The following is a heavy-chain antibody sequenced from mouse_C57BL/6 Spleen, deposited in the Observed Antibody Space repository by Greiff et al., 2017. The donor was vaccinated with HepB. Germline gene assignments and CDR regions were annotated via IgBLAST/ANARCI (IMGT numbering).Heavy chain of an antibody. CDR1: GFNIKDDY. J-gene: IGHJ2*01. V-gene: IGHV14-4*01. CDR3: TTGFITTVVATDY. D-gene: IGHD1-1*01. Sequence: VHVKQSGAELVRPGASVKLSCTASGFNIKDDYMHWVKQRPEQGLEWIGWIDPENGDTEYASKFQGKATITADTSSNTAYLQLSSLTSEDTAVYYCTTGFITTVVATDYWGQGTTLTVAS. CDR2: IDPENGDT.